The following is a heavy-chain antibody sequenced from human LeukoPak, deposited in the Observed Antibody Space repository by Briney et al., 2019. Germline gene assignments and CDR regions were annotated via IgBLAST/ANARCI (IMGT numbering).Heavy chain of an antibody. CDR1: GFTFSSYA. Sequence: VGSLRLSCAASGFTFSSYAMIWVRQAPGKGLEGVSALSGSGGGTYYADSGKGWLTISRDNAKNTLYLQMNSLSAEDTAVYYCAKRRIAVPPTGAFDIWGQGTMVTVSS. CDR3: AKRRIAVPPTGAFDI. D-gene: IGHD6-19*01. V-gene: IGHV3-23*01. CDR2: LSGSGGGT. J-gene: IGHJ3*02.